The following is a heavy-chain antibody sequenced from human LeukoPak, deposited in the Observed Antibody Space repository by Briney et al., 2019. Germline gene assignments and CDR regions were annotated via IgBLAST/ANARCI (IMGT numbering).Heavy chain of an antibody. Sequence: GASVKVSCKASGYTFTSYGISWVRQAPGQGLEWMGGIIPIFGTANYAQKFQGRVTITADESTSTAYMELSSLRSEDTAVYYCARVSDTARPWGNFDYWGQGTLVTVSS. CDR1: GYTFTSYG. V-gene: IGHV1-69*13. D-gene: IGHD5-18*01. CDR3: ARVSDTARPWGNFDY. CDR2: IIPIFGTA. J-gene: IGHJ4*02.